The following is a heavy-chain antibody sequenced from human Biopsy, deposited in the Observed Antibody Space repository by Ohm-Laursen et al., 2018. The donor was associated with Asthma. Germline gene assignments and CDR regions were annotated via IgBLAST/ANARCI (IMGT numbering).Heavy chain of an antibody. J-gene: IGHJ1*01. Sequence: SLRLSCTASGFTFGDDWMSWVRQVPGKGLERVANIKHDGSEKNHVDSLKGRFTISRDNAKNSLYLQMNSLRAEDTAVYYCARTFHFWSPYHAEHYQLWGQGTLVTVSS. D-gene: IGHD3-3*02. CDR1: GFTFGDDW. V-gene: IGHV3-7*01. CDR3: ARTFHFWSPYHAEHYQL. CDR2: IKHDGSEK.